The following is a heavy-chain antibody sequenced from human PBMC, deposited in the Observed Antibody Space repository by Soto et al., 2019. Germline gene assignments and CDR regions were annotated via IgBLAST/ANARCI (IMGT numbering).Heavy chain of an antibody. J-gene: IGHJ6*02. CDR1: GFTFSSYE. V-gene: IGHV3-48*03. CDR3: AREGGYYDSRAYYYGMDV. Sequence: PGGSLRLSCAASGFTFSSYEMNWVRQAPGKGLEWVSYISSSGSTIYYADSVKGRFTISRDNAKNSLYLQMNSLRAEDTAVYYCAREGGYYDSRAYYYGMDVWVQGTTVTVSS. CDR2: ISSSGSTI. D-gene: IGHD3-22*01.